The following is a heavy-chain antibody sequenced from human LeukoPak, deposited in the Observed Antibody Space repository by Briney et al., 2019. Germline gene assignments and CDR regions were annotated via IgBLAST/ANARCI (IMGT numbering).Heavy chain of an antibody. Sequence: SETLSLTCAVYGGSFSGYYWSWIRQPPGKGLEWIGEINHSGSTNYNPSLKSRVTISVDTSKNQFSLKLSSVTAADTAAYYCARGTNYDFWSGYYHNWFDPWGQGTLVTVSS. CDR3: ARGTNYDFWSGYYHNWFDP. CDR1: GGSFSGYY. V-gene: IGHV4-34*01. D-gene: IGHD3-3*01. CDR2: INHSGST. J-gene: IGHJ5*02.